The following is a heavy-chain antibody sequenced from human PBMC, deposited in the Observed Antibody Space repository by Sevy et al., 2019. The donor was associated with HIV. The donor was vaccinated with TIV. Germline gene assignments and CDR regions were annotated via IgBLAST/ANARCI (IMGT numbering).Heavy chain of an antibody. CDR1: GFTFSSYS. V-gene: IGHV3-21*01. CDR3: ARGAGSSNWFDP. J-gene: IGHJ5*02. Sequence: GGSLRLSCAASGFTFSSYSMNWVRQAPGKGLEWVSSISSSSSYIYYADSVKGRFTISRDNAKNSLYLQMNSLRAEDTAVYYCARGAGSSNWFDPWGQRTLVTVSS. CDR2: ISSSSSYI. D-gene: IGHD1-26*01.